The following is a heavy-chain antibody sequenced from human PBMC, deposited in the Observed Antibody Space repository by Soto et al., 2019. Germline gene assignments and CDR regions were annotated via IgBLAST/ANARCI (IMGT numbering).Heavy chain of an antibody. Sequence: HPGGSLRLSCAASGFNVRSYWMSWVRQAPGKGMEWVANIKQDGSEKYYVASVKGRFTISRDNAKNSLYLQMNSLRAEDTAVYYCARDKPFAGWFYYYGMDVWGQGTTVTVSS. CDR2: IKQDGSEK. CDR3: ARDKPFAGWFYYYGMDV. J-gene: IGHJ6*02. CDR1: GFNVRSYW. V-gene: IGHV3-7*01. D-gene: IGHD2-15*01.